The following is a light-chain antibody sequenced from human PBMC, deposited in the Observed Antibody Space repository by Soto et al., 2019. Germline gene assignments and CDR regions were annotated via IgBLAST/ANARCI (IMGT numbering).Light chain of an antibody. CDR3: QQYNNWPPGT. Sequence: EIVMTQSPATLSVSPGDRATLSCRASESVTSSLAWYQQKPGQPPRLLIYAASTRATDVPARFSGGGSETEFTLTISSLQSEDFAVYYCQQYNNWPPGTFGQGTKVDIK. V-gene: IGKV3-15*01. CDR1: ESVTSS. CDR2: AAS. J-gene: IGKJ1*01.